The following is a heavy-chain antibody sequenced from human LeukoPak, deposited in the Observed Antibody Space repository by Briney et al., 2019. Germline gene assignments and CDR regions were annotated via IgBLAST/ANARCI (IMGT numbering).Heavy chain of an antibody. Sequence: ASVKVSCKASGYIFTNNAMNWVRQALGQGLEWMGWINPNSGGTNYAQKFQGWVTMTRDTSISTAYMELSRLRSDDTAVYYCARQSLYDFWSEYSGMDVWGQGTTVTVSS. CDR2: INPNSGGT. D-gene: IGHD3-3*01. CDR3: ARQSLYDFWSEYSGMDV. J-gene: IGHJ6*02. CDR1: GYIFTNNA. V-gene: IGHV1-2*04.